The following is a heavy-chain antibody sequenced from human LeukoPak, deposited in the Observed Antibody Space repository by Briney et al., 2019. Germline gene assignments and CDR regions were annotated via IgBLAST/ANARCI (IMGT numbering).Heavy chain of an antibody. Sequence: PSETLSLTCTVSGYSISSGYQWAWIRQPPGKGLEWIASIHHSGATYYSPSLKSRVTMSVDTSKNQFSLNLSSVTAADTAVYYCARRLNWGSSSYLDYWGQGTLVTVSS. J-gene: IGHJ4*02. V-gene: IGHV4-38-2*02. CDR3: ARRLNWGSSSYLDY. D-gene: IGHD7-27*01. CDR1: GYSISSGYQ. CDR2: IHHSGAT.